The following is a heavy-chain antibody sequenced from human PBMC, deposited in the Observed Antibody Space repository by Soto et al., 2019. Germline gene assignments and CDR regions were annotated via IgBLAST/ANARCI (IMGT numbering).Heavy chain of an antibody. D-gene: IGHD1-1*01. CDR2: FYYSAST. CDR3: ASSTGRRDYFDY. Sequence: QLQLQESGPGLVKPSETLSLTCTVSGGSISSSTYYWGWIRQPPGKGLEWIGSFYYSASTYYTPSLKSRVTISVDTSKNQFSLKLSSVTAADTAVYYCASSTGRRDYFDYWGQGTLVTVSS. V-gene: IGHV4-39*01. J-gene: IGHJ4*02. CDR1: GGSISSSTYY.